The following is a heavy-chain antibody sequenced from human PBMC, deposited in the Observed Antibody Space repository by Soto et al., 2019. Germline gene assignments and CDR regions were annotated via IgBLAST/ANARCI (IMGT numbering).Heavy chain of an antibody. CDR3: ARETRTTTNGVSHASQRPWKYYYGMDV. CDR2: INPNSGGT. Sequence: ASVKVSCKASGYTFTGYYMHWVRQAPGQGLEWMGWINPNSGGTNYAQKFQGRVTMTRDTSISTAYMELSRLRSDDTAVYYCARETRTTTNGVSHASQRPWKYYYGMDVWGQGTTVTVSS. J-gene: IGHJ6*02. D-gene: IGHD2-8*01. CDR1: GYTFTGYY. V-gene: IGHV1-2*02.